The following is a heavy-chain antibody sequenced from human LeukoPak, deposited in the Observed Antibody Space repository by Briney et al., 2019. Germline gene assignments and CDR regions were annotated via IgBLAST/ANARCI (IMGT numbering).Heavy chain of an antibody. CDR2: IIPILGIA. CDR3: ARVLNDFWSGYDR. CDR1: GGTFSSYA. V-gene: IGHV1-69*04. Sequence: ASVKVSCKASGGTFSSYAISWVRQAPGQGLEWMGRIIPILGIANYAQKFQGRVTMTTDTSTSTAYMELRSLRSDDTAVYYCARVLNDFWSGYDRWGQGTLVTVSS. D-gene: IGHD3-3*01. J-gene: IGHJ4*02.